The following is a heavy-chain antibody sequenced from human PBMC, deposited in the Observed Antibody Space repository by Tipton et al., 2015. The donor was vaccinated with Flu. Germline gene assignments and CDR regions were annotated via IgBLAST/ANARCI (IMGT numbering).Heavy chain of an antibody. CDR2: FSAYNGNT. Sequence: QSGAEVKKPGASVKVSCKASGYTFTSYGISWVRQAPGQGLEWMGWFSAYNGNTNYAQKLQGRVTMTTDTSTSTAYMELRSLRSDDTAVYYCSRMDPYDSSGYQDYWGQGTLVTVSS. V-gene: IGHV1-18*01. J-gene: IGHJ4*02. CDR1: GYTFTSYG. D-gene: IGHD3-22*01. CDR3: SRMDPYDSSGYQDY.